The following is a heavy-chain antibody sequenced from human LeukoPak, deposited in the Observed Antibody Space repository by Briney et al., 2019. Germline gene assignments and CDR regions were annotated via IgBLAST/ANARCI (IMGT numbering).Heavy chain of an antibody. CDR3: TTYGSGRKFDY. V-gene: IGHV3-15*04. CDR1: GFTFINAW. Sequence: SGGSLRLSCAASGFTFINAWMSWVRQIPGKGLEWVGRIESKTDGGTTDYAAPVKGRFTISRDDSTTTLYLQMNSLKSEDTAVYYCTTYGSGRKFDYWGQGILVTVSS. J-gene: IGHJ4*02. D-gene: IGHD3-10*01. CDR2: IESKTDGGTT.